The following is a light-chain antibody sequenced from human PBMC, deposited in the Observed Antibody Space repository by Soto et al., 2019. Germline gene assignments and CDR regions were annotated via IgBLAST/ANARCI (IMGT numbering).Light chain of an antibody. CDR1: SSDVGGYNY. CDR3: SAYAGSSTRV. Sequence: QSAPTQPHSASGYPGQSVTFSCTGTSSDVGGYNYVSWYQQYPGKAPKLMIYEVYKRHSGVPDRFSGSKSGNTASLTVSGLQPEDEADYYCSAYAGSSTRVFGGGTKLTVL. J-gene: IGLJ2*01. V-gene: IGLV2-8*01. CDR2: EVY.